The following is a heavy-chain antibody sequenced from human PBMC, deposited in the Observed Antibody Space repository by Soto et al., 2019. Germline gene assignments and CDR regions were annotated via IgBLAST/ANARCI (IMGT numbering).Heavy chain of an antibody. D-gene: IGHD3-10*01. CDR2: IIPIFGTA. CDR3: VKTYYYGSGTGRGGGDFDY. CDR1: GGTFSSYA. Sequence: GASVKVSCKASGGTFSSYAISWVRQAPGQGLEWMGGIIPIFGTANYAQKFQGRVTITADESTSTAYMELSSLRSEDTAVYYCVKTYYYGSGTGRGGGDFDYWGQGTLVTVSS. J-gene: IGHJ4*02. V-gene: IGHV1-69*13.